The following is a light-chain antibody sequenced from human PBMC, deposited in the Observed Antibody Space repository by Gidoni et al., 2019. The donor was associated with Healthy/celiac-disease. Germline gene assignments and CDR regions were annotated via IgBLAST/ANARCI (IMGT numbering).Light chain of an antibody. V-gene: IGLV2-23*02. Sequence: QSALTQPASVSGSPGQSITISCTGISSDVGSYNLVSWYQQHPGKAPKLMIYEVSKRPSGVSNRFSGSKSGNTASLTISGLQAEDEADYYCCSYAGSRYVFGTGTKVTVL. CDR2: EVS. J-gene: IGLJ1*01. CDR3: CSYAGSRYV. CDR1: SSDVGSYNL.